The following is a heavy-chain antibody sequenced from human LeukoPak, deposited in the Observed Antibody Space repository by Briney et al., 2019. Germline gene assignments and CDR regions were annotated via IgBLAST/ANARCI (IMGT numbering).Heavy chain of an antibody. V-gene: IGHV4-34*01. CDR2: INHSGST. Sequence: SETLSLSCAAYGGTFSGYYLRWIRQPPGKGLEWIGEINHSGSTNYNPSLKTRVTISVDTYKNQLSLKLSSVTAADTTAYFCARGPPRRYLGWCDPWGEGTVVSVSS. D-gene: IGHD1-14*01. CDR1: GGTFSGYY. J-gene: IGHJ5*02. CDR3: ARGPPRRYLGWCDP.